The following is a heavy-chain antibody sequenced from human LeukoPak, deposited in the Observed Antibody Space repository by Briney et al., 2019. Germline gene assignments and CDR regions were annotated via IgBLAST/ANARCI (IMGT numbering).Heavy chain of an antibody. D-gene: IGHD1-26*01. CDR1: GFTFRSYA. V-gene: IGHV3-23*01. Sequence: GGSLRLSCAASGFTFRSYAMSWVRQAPGKGLEWVSAISGSTYYADSVKGRFTISRDNSKNTLYLQMNSLSAEDTAVYYCAKDYSGSYTNFDYWGQGTLVTVSS. CDR2: ISGST. CDR3: AKDYSGSYTNFDY. J-gene: IGHJ4*02.